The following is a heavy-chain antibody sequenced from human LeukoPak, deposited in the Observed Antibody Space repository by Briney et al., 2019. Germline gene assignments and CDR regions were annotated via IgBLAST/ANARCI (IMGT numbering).Heavy chain of an antibody. CDR2: TSHSGST. J-gene: IGHJ3*02. D-gene: IGHD2-2*01. CDR3: ARKDCSTTSCSYGFGI. Sequence: RTSETLSLTCAVYGGSFSGYYWSWIRQSPGKGLEWIGETSHSGSTNYNPSLESRVTISVDTPKKQFSLKLTSATAADTAVYFCARKDCSTTSCSYGFGIWAQGTMVTVSS. V-gene: IGHV4-34*01. CDR1: GGSFSGYY.